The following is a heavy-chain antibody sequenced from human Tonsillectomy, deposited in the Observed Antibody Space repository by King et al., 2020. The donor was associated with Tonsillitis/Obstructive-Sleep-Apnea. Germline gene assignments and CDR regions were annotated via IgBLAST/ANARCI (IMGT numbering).Heavy chain of an antibody. CDR3: AGVLTSYYYMDV. J-gene: IGHJ6*03. Sequence: VQLVESGGGLVQPGRSLRLSCAASGFTFDVYAMHWVRQAPGKGLKWVSGISWNSGSIGYADSVKGRFTISRDNAKNSLYLQMNSLRAEDTALYYCAGVLTSYYYMDVWGKGTTVTVSS. CDR1: GFTFDVYA. CDR2: ISWNSGSI. D-gene: IGHD3-3*01. V-gene: IGHV3-9*01.